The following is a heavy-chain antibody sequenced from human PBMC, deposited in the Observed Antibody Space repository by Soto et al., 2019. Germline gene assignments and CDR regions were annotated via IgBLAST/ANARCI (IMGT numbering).Heavy chain of an antibody. CDR3: ARDKMATTKFDY. CDR2: IWYDGSNK. Sequence: GGSLRLSSEASGFTFSSYGIHWVRQAPGKGLEWVAVIWYDGSNKYYADSVKGRFTISRDNSKNTLYLQMNSLRAEDTAVYYCARDKMATTKFDYWGQGTLVTVS. CDR1: GFTFSSYG. V-gene: IGHV3-33*01. D-gene: IGHD5-12*01. J-gene: IGHJ4*02.